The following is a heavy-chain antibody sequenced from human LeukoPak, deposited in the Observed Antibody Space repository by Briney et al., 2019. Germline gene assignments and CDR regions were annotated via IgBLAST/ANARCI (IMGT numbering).Heavy chain of an antibody. Sequence: PGGSLRLSCAASGFTFSSYAMSWVRQAPGKGLEWVSAISGSGGSTYYADSVKGRFTISRDNSKNTLYLQMNSLRAEDTAAYYCAKGTMVRGVIITPFDYWGQGTLVTVSS. D-gene: IGHD3-10*01. CDR2: ISGSGGST. V-gene: IGHV3-23*01. J-gene: IGHJ4*02. CDR1: GFTFSSYA. CDR3: AKGTMVRGVIITPFDY.